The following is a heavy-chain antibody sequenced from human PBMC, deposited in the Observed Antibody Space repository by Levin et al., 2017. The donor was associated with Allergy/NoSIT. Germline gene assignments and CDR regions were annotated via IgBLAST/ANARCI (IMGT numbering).Heavy chain of an antibody. Sequence: GGSLRLSCAASGFTFNDFAMTWVRQPPGKGLEWVSTITDRGVNTYYADSVKGRFTVSRDNPKNTLYLQMNNLRAEDTAVYYCAIRDGKNDFDYWGQGSLVTVSS. CDR3: AIRDGKNDFDY. CDR1: GFTFNDFA. CDR2: ITDRGVNT. V-gene: IGHV3-23*01. D-gene: IGHD5-24*01. J-gene: IGHJ4*02.